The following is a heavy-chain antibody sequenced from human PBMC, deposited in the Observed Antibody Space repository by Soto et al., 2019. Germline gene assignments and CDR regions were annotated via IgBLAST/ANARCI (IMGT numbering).Heavy chain of an antibody. D-gene: IGHD3-9*01. V-gene: IGHV3-23*01. Sequence: EQLLESGGGLVQPGGSLRLSCAASGFTFNNFAMTWVRQAPGKGLGWVSAVSASGATTYYADSVQGRFTISRDNSKDKMYLQMNLLRVEDTAMYSCVNLGYDLLSGYWANMDVWGEGTSVTVSS. CDR1: GFTFNNFA. J-gene: IGHJ6*03. CDR3: VNLGYDLLSGYWANMDV. CDR2: VSASGATT.